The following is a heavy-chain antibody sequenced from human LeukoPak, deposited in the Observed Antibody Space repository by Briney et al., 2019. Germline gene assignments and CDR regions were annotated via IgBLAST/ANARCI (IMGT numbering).Heavy chain of an antibody. V-gene: IGHV4-34*01. CDR1: GGSFSGHY. CDR3: ARVLTTMDQGDYYGMDV. D-gene: IGHD5-18*01. J-gene: IGHJ6*02. CDR2: INHSGST. Sequence: NTSETLSLTCAVYGGSFSGHYWSWIRQPPGKGLEWIGEINHSGSTNYNPSLKSRVTISIDTSKNQFSLNLSSVTAADTAVYYCARVLTTMDQGDYYGMDVWGQGTTVTVSS.